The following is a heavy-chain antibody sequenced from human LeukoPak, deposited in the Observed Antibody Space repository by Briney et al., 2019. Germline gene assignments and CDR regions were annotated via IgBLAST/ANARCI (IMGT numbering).Heavy chain of an antibody. Sequence: PSETLSLTCAVFGGSFSDYYWSWIRQPPGQGLEWIGEINHSGSTNYNPSLKSRVTMSVDTSKNQFSLKLSSVTAADTAVYYCARGQVVREYWGQGTLVTASS. D-gene: IGHD2-15*01. CDR2: INHSGST. CDR1: GGSFSDYY. V-gene: IGHV4-34*01. J-gene: IGHJ4*02. CDR3: ARGQVVREY.